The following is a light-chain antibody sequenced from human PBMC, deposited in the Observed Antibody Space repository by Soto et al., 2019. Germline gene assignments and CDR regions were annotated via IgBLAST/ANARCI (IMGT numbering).Light chain of an antibody. CDR3: QSYDNSLLAYV. J-gene: IGLJ2*01. CDR1: SSNIGAGFD. Sequence: QSVLTQPPSVSGAPGQRLTISCAGTSSNIGAGFDFHWYQQLPGTAPKLLIYANDARPSGVPDRFSGSTSGTSASLAITGLQAEDAADYYCQSYDNSLLAYVFGGGTKLTVL. CDR2: AND. V-gene: IGLV1-40*01.